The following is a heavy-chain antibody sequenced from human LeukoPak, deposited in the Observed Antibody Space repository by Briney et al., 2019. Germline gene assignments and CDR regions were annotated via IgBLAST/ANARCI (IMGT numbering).Heavy chain of an antibody. CDR2: IRQDGSEI. Sequence: GGSLRLSCAASGFTFSSYWMSWVRQAPGQGLEWVANIRQDGSEIYYVDSVKGRFTISRDNAKNSLFLQMNSLRAEDTALYYCARDGTGIWSGRDYWGQGTLVTVSS. CDR3: ARDGTGIWSGRDY. J-gene: IGHJ4*02. CDR1: GFTFSSYW. D-gene: IGHD3-3*01. V-gene: IGHV3-7*01.